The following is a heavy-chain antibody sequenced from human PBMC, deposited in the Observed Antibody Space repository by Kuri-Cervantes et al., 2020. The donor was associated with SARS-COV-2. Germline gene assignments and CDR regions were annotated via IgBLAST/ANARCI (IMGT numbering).Heavy chain of an antibody. V-gene: IGHV4-38-2*01. Sequence: SETLSLTCAVSGYSIRSGYYWGWIRQPPGKGLEWIGEINHSGNTNYNPSLKSRVTISVDTSNNQFSLKLTSVTAADTAVYYCASLLGHLADYWGQGTLVTVSS. CDR3: ASLLGHLADY. CDR1: GYSIRSGYY. J-gene: IGHJ4*02. CDR2: INHSGNT. D-gene: IGHD7-27*01.